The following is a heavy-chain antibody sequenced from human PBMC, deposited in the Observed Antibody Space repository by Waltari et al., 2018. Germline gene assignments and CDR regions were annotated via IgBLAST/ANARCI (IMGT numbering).Heavy chain of an antibody. Sequence: QVQLQESGPGLVKPSETLSLTCTVSGGSLSSYYWSWIRQPPGKGLEWIGYIYYSGSTNYNPSLKSRVTISVDTSKNQFSLKLSSVTAADTAVYYCARAPYGSGSYIGYFDYWGQGTLVTVSS. J-gene: IGHJ4*02. V-gene: IGHV4-59*01. D-gene: IGHD3-10*01. CDR2: IYYSGST. CDR3: ARAPYGSGSYIGYFDY. CDR1: GGSLSSYY.